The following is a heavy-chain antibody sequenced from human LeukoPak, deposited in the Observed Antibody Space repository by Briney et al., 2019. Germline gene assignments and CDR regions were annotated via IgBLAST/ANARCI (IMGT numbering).Heavy chain of an antibody. Sequence: GGSLRLSCAASGFTVSSNYMSWVRQAPGKGLEWVGRIKSKTDGGTTDYAAPVKGRFTISRDDSRNTLYLQMNSLKTEDTAVYYCTTGYCDTNNCRGGFDYWGQGTLLTVSS. V-gene: IGHV3-15*01. CDR2: IKSKTDGGTT. CDR1: GFTVSSNY. CDR3: TTGYCDTNNCRGGFDY. J-gene: IGHJ4*02. D-gene: IGHD2/OR15-2a*01.